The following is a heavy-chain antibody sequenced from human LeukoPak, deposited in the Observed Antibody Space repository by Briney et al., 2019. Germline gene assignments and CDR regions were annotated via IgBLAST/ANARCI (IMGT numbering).Heavy chain of an antibody. Sequence: SETLSLTSTVSGGSISGGSYYWSWIRQPAGKGLEWIGRIYTSGSTNYNPSLKSRVTISVDTSKNQFSLKLSSVTAADTAVYYCAREGVSGGWRSRVPDAFDIWGQGTMVTVSS. CDR2: IYTSGST. CDR1: GGSISGGSYY. V-gene: IGHV4-61*02. D-gene: IGHD6-19*01. J-gene: IGHJ3*02. CDR3: AREGVSGGWRSRVPDAFDI.